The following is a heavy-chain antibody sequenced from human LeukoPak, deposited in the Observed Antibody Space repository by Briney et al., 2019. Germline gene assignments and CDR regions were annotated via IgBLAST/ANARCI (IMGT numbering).Heavy chain of an antibody. J-gene: IGHJ4*02. D-gene: IGHD3-10*01. CDR2: MNPNSGNT. Sequence: ASVTVSCKASGYTFTSYEINWVRQATGQGLEWMGWMNPNSGNTGSAQKFQGRVTMTWNTSISTAYMELSSLRSEDTAGYYCVRSITVGGYWGQGTLVTVSS. CDR1: GYTFTSYE. CDR3: VRSITVGGY. V-gene: IGHV1-8*01.